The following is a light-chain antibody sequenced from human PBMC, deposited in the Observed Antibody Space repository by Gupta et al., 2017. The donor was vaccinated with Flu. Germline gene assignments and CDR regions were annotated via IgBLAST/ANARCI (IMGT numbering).Light chain of an antibody. J-gene: IGKJ4*01. CDR2: DAS. V-gene: IGKV1-39*01. Sequence: DLQMTQSPSSLSASIGDRVTFTCRASQTIYNSLNWYQQKPGRAPKLLISDASKLHSGVPPRFMGSGSGTDFTRNISSVKTEDFGTYYCQQSYRNVALSLGGGTKVDIK. CDR1: QTIYNS. CDR3: QQSYRNVALS.